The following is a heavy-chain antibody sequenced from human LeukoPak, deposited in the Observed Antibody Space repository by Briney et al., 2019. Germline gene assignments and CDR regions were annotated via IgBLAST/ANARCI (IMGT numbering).Heavy chain of an antibody. J-gene: IGHJ4*02. CDR1: GFAFNTYA. D-gene: IGHD3-10*01. V-gene: IGHV3-33*01. CDR3: ARETFGSGSYPDF. Sequence: GGSLRLSCAASGFAFNTYAMHWVRQAPGQGLEWVALIWHDGSHKFYSNSVRGQFTISRDNSKNTVSLQMNNLRPEDTAVYYCARETFGSGSYPDFWGQGTLVAVSS. CDR2: IWHDGSHK.